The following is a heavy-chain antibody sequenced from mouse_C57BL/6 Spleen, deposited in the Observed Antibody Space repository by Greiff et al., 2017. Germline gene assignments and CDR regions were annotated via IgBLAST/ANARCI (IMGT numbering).Heavy chain of an antibody. CDR3: ARLYGSSYWYFDV. D-gene: IGHD1-1*01. J-gene: IGHJ1*03. V-gene: IGHV5-17*01. Sequence: EVQGVESGGGLVKPGGSLKLSCAASGFTFSDYGMHWVRQAPEKGLEWVAYISRGSSTIYYADTVKGRFTISRDNAKNTLFLQLTSLRSDDTAMYYCARLYGSSYWYFDVWGTGTTVTVSS. CDR1: GFTFSDYG. CDR2: ISRGSSTI.